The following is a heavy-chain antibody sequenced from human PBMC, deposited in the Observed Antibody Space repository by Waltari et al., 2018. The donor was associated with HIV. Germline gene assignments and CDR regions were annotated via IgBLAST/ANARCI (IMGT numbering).Heavy chain of an antibody. J-gene: IGHJ1*01. Sequence: EVQLVQSRKEIKKPGESLKISCKGSGYKFNTYWIGWVRQMPGKGLEGMGINNPGNFETRSRLSSQGQVTISADTSVTTAYLHWRSLKASDTAKYYCVVGPHYFDGPEGRGRLDYFQNWGQGTLVTVSS. CDR1: GYKFNTYW. CDR2: NNPGNFET. V-gene: IGHV5-51*01. CDR3: VVGPHYFDGPEGRGRLDYFQN. D-gene: IGHD3-9*01.